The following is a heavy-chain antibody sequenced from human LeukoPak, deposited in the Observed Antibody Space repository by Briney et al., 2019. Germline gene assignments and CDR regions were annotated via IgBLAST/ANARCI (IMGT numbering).Heavy chain of an antibody. CDR3: ARGGYSYGYSSDNWFDP. CDR1: GGTFSSYA. D-gene: IGHD5-18*01. Sequence: ASVKVSCKASGGTFSSYAISWVRQAPGQGLEWMGHINPNSGGTNYAQNFQGRVTMTRDTSISTAYMELSRLRSDDTAVYYCARGGYSYGYSSDNWFDPWGQGTLVTVSS. J-gene: IGHJ5*02. CDR2: INPNSGGT. V-gene: IGHV1-2*06.